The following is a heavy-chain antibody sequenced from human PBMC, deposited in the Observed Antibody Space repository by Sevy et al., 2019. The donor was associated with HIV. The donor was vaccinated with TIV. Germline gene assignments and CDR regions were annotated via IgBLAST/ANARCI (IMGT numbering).Heavy chain of an antibody. V-gene: IGHV3-15*07. CDR3: STDDLISY. CDR1: GFTFSRYS. Sequence: GGSLRLSCVASGFTFSRYSMNWVRQAPGKGLEWVGHIKSITDGGAADYAAPVKGRFTISRHDSKNTLYLHMNSLKAEDTAVYYCSTDDLISYWGRGTLVTVSS. CDR2: IKSITDGGAA. J-gene: IGHJ4*02.